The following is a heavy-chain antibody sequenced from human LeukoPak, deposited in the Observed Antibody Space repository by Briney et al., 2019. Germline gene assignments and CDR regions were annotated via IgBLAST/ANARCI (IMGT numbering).Heavy chain of an antibody. D-gene: IGHD3-22*01. CDR1: GFTFSDYY. CDR2: IRSSGSTI. CDR3: ARDRRDSSGYYRFDY. V-gene: IGHV3-11*04. Sequence: PGGSLRLSCAASGFTFSDYYMSWIRQAPGKGLEWVSYIRSSGSTIYYADSVKGRFTISRDNAKNSVYLQMNSLRAEDTAVYYCARDRRDSSGYYRFDYWGQGTLVTVSS. J-gene: IGHJ4*02.